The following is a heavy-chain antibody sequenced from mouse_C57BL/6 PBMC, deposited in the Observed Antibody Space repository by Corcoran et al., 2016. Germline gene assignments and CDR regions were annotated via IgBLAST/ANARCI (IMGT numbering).Heavy chain of an antibody. J-gene: IGHJ4*01. D-gene: IGHD2-1*01. CDR1: GYTFTEYP. Sequence: QIQLVQSGPELKKPGETVKISCKASGYTFTEYPMHWVKQAPGKGFKWMGMIYNDTGEPTYAEEVKGRFAFSLETSASTAYLQVNNRRDEDTATCYCVKGELLWKGYAMDYWGQGTAVTVTS. CDR2: IYNDTGEP. V-gene: IGHV9-1*01. CDR3: VKGELLWKGYAMDY.